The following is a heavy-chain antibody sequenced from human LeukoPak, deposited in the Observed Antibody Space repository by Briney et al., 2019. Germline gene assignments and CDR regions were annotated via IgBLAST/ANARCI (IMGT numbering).Heavy chain of an antibody. CDR1: GFTFSSYS. D-gene: IGHD2-2*01. Sequence: GGSLILSCAASGFTFSSYSMNWVRQAPGKGLEWVSSISSSSSYIYYADSVKGRFTISRDSAKNSLYLQMNSLRAEDTAVYYCARDQRYCSSTSCYDNIDYWGQGTLVTVYS. CDR2: ISSSSSYI. CDR3: ARDQRYCSSTSCYDNIDY. J-gene: IGHJ4*02. V-gene: IGHV3-21*01.